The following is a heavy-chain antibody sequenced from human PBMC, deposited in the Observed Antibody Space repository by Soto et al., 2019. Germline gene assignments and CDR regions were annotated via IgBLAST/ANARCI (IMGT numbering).Heavy chain of an antibody. CDR3: ARNWHRRFDS. CDR1: GGTFSSHA. Sequence: QVHLVQSGAQVKKPGSSVKVSCKASGGTFSSHAFTWVRQAPGHGPEYMGGIIPLLGTPNYAQNFQGRVPIPADGATSTVYLELTSLRSDDTAVYYCARNWHRRFDSWGQGTLVTVSS. CDR2: IIPLLGTP. V-gene: IGHV1-69*01. J-gene: IGHJ5*01.